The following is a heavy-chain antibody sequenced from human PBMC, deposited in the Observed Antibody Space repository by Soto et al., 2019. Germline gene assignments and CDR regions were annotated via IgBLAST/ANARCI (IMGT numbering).Heavy chain of an antibody. CDR3: ASPARNYDFWSGYSFDI. J-gene: IGHJ3*02. Sequence: QVQLVQSGAEVKKPGASVKVSCKASGYTFTSYDINWVRQATGQGLEWMGWMNPNSGNTGYAQKFQGRVTMTRNTSISTAYMELSSLRCEDTAVYYCASPARNYDFWSGYSFDIWGQGTMVTVSS. CDR1: GYTFTSYD. D-gene: IGHD3-3*01. CDR2: MNPNSGNT. V-gene: IGHV1-8*01.